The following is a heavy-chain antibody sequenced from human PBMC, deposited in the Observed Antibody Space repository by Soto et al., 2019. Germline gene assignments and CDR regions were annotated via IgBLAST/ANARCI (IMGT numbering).Heavy chain of an antibody. CDR3: ARSRGGRSGAWYRWYFDD. CDR2: IFPGDSDT. Sequence: GESLKISCQGSGYSFTSYWIGWVRQMPGKGLEWMGIIFPGDSDTRYSPSFQGQVTISGDKSISTAYLQWTSLKASDTAMYYCARSRGGRSGAWYRWYFDDWGQGTLVTVSS. V-gene: IGHV5-51*01. D-gene: IGHD6-19*01. CDR1: GYSFTSYW. J-gene: IGHJ4*02.